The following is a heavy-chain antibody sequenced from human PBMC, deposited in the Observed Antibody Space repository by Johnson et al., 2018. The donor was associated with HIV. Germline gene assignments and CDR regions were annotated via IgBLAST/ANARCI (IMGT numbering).Heavy chain of an antibody. D-gene: IGHD6-13*01. V-gene: IGHV3-53*01. CDR1: GFTVSSNY. J-gene: IGHJ3*01. CDR2: IKWNDGRT. CDR3: AKDMGYSSFGFGFDL. Sequence: EVQLVESGGGLIQPGGSLRLSCAASGFTVSSNYMSWVRQAPGKGLEWVCGIKWNDGRTGYGDSVKGRFTISRNNSENSLYLQMNSLRAEDTALYYCAKDMGYSSFGFGFDLWGQGTMVTVSS.